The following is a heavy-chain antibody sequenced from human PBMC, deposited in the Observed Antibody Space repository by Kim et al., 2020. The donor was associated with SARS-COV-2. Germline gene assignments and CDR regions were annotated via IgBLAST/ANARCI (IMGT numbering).Heavy chain of an antibody. CDR1: GFTFSNAW. Sequence: GGSLRLSCAASGFTFSNAWMSWVRQAPGKGLEWVCRIKSKTDGGTTDYAAPGKGRFTISRDDSKNTLYLQMNSLKTEDTAVYYCTTVRGQGSWYFDLCGR. CDR2: IKSKTDGGTT. CDR3: TTVRGQGSWYFDL. J-gene: IGHJ2*01. V-gene: IGHV3-15*01. D-gene: IGHD1-26*01.